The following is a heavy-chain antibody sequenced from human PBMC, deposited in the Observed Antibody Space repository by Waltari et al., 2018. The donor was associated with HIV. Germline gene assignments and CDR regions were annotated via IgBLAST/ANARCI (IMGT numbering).Heavy chain of an antibody. CDR1: GFTFDTFS. Sequence: VQLMESGGGLFRPGGSLRLSCVVSGFTFDTFSLNWVRQAPGKGLEWVSSISSGGGYIYYADSVKGRFTISRDNAKDSLFLQMDSLGVEYTAVYFCARSIPNTADSRYYGMDVWGQGTAVTVSS. J-gene: IGHJ6*01. V-gene: IGHV3-21*02. CDR2: ISSGGGYI. CDR3: ARSIPNTADSRYYGMDV. D-gene: IGHD3-22*01.